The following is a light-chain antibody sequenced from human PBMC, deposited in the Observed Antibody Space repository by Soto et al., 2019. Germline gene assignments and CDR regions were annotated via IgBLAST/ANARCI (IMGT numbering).Light chain of an antibody. V-gene: IGKV1-8*01. Sequence: AILMTPSPSSLSASTGDRVTITYRASQGISSYLAWYQQKPGKAPKLLIYAASTLQSGVPSRFSGSRSGTDYTLTIASLQPEDFATYYCQQLNGSPWTFGQGTKVDIK. CDR1: QGISSY. J-gene: IGKJ1*01. CDR2: AAS. CDR3: QQLNGSPWT.